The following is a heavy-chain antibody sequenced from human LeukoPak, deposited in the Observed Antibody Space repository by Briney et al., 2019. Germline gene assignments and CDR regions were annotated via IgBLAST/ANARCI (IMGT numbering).Heavy chain of an antibody. CDR2: ISSSSSYI. V-gene: IGHV3-21*01. CDR3: ARGPFLEWLFSI. D-gene: IGHD3-3*01. Sequence: PGGSLRLSCAASGFTFSSYAMSWVRQAPGKGLEWVSSISSSSSYIYYADSVKGRFTISRDNAKNSLYLQMNSLRAEDTAVYYCARGPFLEWLFSIWGKGTTVTVSS. CDR1: GFTFSSYA. J-gene: IGHJ6*04.